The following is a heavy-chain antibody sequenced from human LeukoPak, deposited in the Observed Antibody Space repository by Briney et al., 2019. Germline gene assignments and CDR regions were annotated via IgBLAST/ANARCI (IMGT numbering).Heavy chain of an antibody. D-gene: IGHD3-22*01. CDR2: ITPIFGTA. V-gene: IGHV1-69*13. J-gene: IGHJ4*02. CDR1: GGTFSRFT. Sequence: SVKVSCKASGGTFSRFTISWVRQAPGQGFEWMGGITPIFGTANFAQKFQGRVSITADESTSTAFMELSSLRSEDTAVYYCARLRGTYYYDSSGYLDYWGQGTLVTVSS. CDR3: ARLRGTYYYDSSGYLDY.